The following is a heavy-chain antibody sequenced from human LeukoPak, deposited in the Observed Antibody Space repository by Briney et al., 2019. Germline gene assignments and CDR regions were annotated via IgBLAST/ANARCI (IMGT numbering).Heavy chain of an antibody. D-gene: IGHD2-2*01. CDR2: ISGSGGST. CDR1: GFTFSSYA. V-gene: IGHV3-23*01. CDR3: AKDGLGADKYQLLRTFDY. Sequence: GGSLRLSCAASGFTFSSYAMSWVRQAPGKGLEWVSAISGSGGSTYYADSVKGRFTISRDNSKNTLYLQMNSLRAEDTAVYYCAKDGLGADKYQLLRTFDYWGQGTLVTVSS. J-gene: IGHJ4*02.